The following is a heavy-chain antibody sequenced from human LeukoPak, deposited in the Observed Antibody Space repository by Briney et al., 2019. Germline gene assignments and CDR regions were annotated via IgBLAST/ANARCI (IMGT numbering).Heavy chain of an antibody. V-gene: IGHV4-39*01. CDR3: ARRGRTITMVDY. CDR1: GGSISSSSYY. J-gene: IGHJ4*02. Sequence: SETLSLTCTVSGGSISSSSYYWGWIRQPPGKGLEWIGSIYYSGRTYYNPSLKSRVTISVDTSKNQFSLKLSSVTAADTAVYYCARRGRTITMVDYWGQGTLVTVSS. CDR2: IYYSGRT. D-gene: IGHD3-10*01.